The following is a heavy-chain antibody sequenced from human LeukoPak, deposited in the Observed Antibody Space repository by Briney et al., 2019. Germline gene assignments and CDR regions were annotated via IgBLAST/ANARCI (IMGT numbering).Heavy chain of an antibody. Sequence: KASETPSLTCTVSGASISSSSYYWGWIRQPPGKGLEWIGSIYYSGSTYYNPSLKSRVTISVDTSKNQFSLKLSSVTAADTAVYYCARDLELISSGYYDYWGQGTLVTVSS. CDR3: ARDLELISSGYYDY. V-gene: IGHV4-39*07. CDR2: IYYSGST. J-gene: IGHJ4*02. D-gene: IGHD6-19*01. CDR1: GASISSSSYY.